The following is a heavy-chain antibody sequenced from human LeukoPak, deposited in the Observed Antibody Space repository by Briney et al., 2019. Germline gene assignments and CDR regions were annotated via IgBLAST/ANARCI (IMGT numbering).Heavy chain of an antibody. CDR3: ARAGYSSSWDPWDY. V-gene: IGHV4-34*01. Sequence: SETLSLTCAVYGGSFSGYYWSWIRQPPGKGLEWIGEINHSGSTNYNPSLKSRVTTSVDTSKNQFSLKLSSVTTADTAVYYCARAGYSSSWDPWDYWGQGTLVTVSS. D-gene: IGHD6-13*01. J-gene: IGHJ4*02. CDR1: GGSFSGYY. CDR2: INHSGST.